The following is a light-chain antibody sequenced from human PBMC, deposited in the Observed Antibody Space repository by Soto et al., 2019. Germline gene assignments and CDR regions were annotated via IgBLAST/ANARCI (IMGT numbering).Light chain of an antibody. V-gene: IGKV1-5*01. J-gene: IGKJ1*01. CDR2: DAS. CDR3: QQYNSYLWT. Sequence: DLQTTQSASILSSSVADVVTITCRASQTIRTWLAWYQQKPGKAPKLLIYDASSLGSGVPSRFSGSGSGTEFTLTISSLQPDDIATYYCQQYNSYLWTFGQGTKVDIK. CDR1: QTIRTW.